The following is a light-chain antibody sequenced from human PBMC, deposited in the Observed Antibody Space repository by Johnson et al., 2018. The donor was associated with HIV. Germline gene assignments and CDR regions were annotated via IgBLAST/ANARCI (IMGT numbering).Light chain of an antibody. Sequence: QPVLTQPPSLSAAPGQRVTISCSGSSSNIGNNYVSWYQQLPGTAPRLLVYENHRRPSGIPDRFSGSKSGTSVTLDITGLQTGDEADYYCGTWDGSLSAGVFGTGTKVTVL. CDR1: SSNIGNNY. CDR2: ENH. J-gene: IGLJ1*01. CDR3: GTWDGSLSAGV. V-gene: IGLV1-51*02.